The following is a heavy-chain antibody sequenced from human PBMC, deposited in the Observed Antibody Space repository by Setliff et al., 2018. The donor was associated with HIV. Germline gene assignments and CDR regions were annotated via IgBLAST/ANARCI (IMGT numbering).Heavy chain of an antibody. CDR2: LNPEANYI. J-gene: IGHJ4*02. Sequence: QPGGSLRLSCAASGFTFSNSWMQWVRQSPGEGLLWVARLNPEANYIHYADSVKGRFTISRDNSRNTLYLQMNSLRAEDTAVYFCAKLGGSGSYSNAFDYWGQGTLVTVSS. CDR1: GFTFSNSW. D-gene: IGHD3-10*01. CDR3: AKLGGSGSYSNAFDY. V-gene: IGHV3-74*01.